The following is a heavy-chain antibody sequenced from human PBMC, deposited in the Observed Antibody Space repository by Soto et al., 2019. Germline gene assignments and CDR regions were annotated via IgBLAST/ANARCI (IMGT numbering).Heavy chain of an antibody. CDR3: TTGEAVGATSTAGIDY. D-gene: IGHD1-26*01. V-gene: IGHV3-15*01. CDR1: GFTFSNAW. Sequence: LRLSCAASGFTFSNAWMSWVRQAPGKGLEWVGRIKSKTDGGTTDYAASVKGRFTISRDDSKNTLYLQMNSLKTEDTAVYYCTTGEAVGATSTAGIDYWGQGTLVTVSS. CDR2: IKSKTDGGTT. J-gene: IGHJ4*02.